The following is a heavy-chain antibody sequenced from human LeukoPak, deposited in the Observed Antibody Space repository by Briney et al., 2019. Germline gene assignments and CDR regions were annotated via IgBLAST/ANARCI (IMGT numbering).Heavy chain of an antibody. D-gene: IGHD3-10*01. CDR3: AKDPNLWFGSPYYMDV. V-gene: IGHV3-30*02. CDR1: GFTFSSYG. Sequence: PGGSLRLSCAASGFTFSSYGMHWVRQAPGKELEWVAFIRYDGSNKYYADSVKGRFTISRDNSKNTLYLQMNSLRAEDTAVYYCAKDPNLWFGSPYYMDVWGKGTTVTVSS. CDR2: IRYDGSNK. J-gene: IGHJ6*03.